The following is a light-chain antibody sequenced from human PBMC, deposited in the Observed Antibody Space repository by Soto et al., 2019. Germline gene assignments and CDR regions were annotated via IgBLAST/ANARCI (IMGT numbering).Light chain of an antibody. CDR2: DAS. V-gene: IGKV1-5*01. Sequence: DIQMTQSPSTVSASVGDRVIITCRSSQNINKWLAWYRQKPGKAPDLLIYDASTLESGVPSRFSGSGSGTEFTLTISSLQPDDFATYYCQQYKSYSGTFGQGTKVDIK. J-gene: IGKJ1*01. CDR3: QQYKSYSGT. CDR1: QNINKW.